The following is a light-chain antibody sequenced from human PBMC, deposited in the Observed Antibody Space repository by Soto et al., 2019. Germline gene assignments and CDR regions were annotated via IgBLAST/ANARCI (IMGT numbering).Light chain of an antibody. CDR1: QSVSRK. J-gene: IGKJ5*01. CDR3: QYTDTYWP. CDR2: GAS. Sequence: EIVMTQSPATLSVSPGESATLSCRASQSVSRKLVWYQQKPGQAPRLLIYGASTRATGIPERFSGSGSGTEFTLTISDVQTDDFGTYYCQYTDTYWPFGQGTRLEIK. V-gene: IGKV3D-15*01.